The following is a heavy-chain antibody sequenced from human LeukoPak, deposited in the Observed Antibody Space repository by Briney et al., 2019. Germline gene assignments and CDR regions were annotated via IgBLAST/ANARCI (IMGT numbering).Heavy chain of an antibody. Sequence: PGGSLRLSCAASGFTFSDYHMTWIRQAPGKGLEWVSYISGSSIYTRYADSVKGRFTISRDNAKNSLYLQMNSLKTEDTAVYYCAKSKYNTGGSFDHWGQGTLVTVSS. J-gene: IGHJ5*02. CDR3: AKSKYNTGGSFDH. V-gene: IGHV3-11*03. CDR2: ISGSSIYT. CDR1: GFTFSDYH. D-gene: IGHD6-19*01.